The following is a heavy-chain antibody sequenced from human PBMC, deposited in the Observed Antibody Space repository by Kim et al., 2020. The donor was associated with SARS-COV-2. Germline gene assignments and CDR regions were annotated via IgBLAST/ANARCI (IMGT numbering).Heavy chain of an antibody. CDR3: AREGGAAARTIDAFDI. V-gene: IGHV3-30*07. Sequence: SVKGRFTISRDNSKNTLYLQMNSLRAEDTAVYYCAREGGAAARTIDAFDIWGQGTMVTVSS. D-gene: IGHD6-13*01. J-gene: IGHJ3*02.